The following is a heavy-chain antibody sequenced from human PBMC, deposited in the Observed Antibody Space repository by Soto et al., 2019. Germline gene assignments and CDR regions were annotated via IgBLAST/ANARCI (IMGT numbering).Heavy chain of an antibody. V-gene: IGHV3-13*01. Sequence: GVSLRLSCAASGFSFSIYDMHWVRQATGKGLEWVSAIGTSGDTYYADSVKGRFTISREDAKNSLYLQMNSLRAEDTAVYYCARDAKSGYNNGGGGYDYWGQGTLVTVSS. D-gene: IGHD5-18*01. CDR3: ARDAKSGYNNGGGGYDY. J-gene: IGHJ4*02. CDR1: GFSFSIYD. CDR2: IGTSGDT.